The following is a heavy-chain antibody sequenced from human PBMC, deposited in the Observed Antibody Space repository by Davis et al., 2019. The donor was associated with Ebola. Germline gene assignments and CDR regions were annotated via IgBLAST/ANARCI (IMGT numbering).Heavy chain of an antibody. V-gene: IGHV3-23*01. Sequence: GESLKISCAASGFTFSSYAMSWVRQAPGKGLEWVSAISGSGGSTYYADSVKGRFTISRDNSKHTLYLQMNSLRAEDTAVYYCAKLFRKSGGSWAKGYWGQGTLVTVSS. CDR2: ISGSGGST. CDR1: GFTFSSYA. D-gene: IGHD2-15*01. J-gene: IGHJ4*02. CDR3: AKLFRKSGGSWAKGY.